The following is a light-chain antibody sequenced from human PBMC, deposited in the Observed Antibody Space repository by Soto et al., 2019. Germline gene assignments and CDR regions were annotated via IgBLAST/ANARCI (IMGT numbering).Light chain of an antibody. V-gene: IGKV3-15*01. CDR2: GAS. CDR3: QQYNNLPRIT. Sequence: EIVMTQSPATLSVSPGERATLSCRASQSVSSNLAWDQQKPGQAPRLLIYGASTRATGIPARFSGSGSGTEFTLTISSLQSEDFAVYYCQQYNNLPRITFGQGTRLEIK. J-gene: IGKJ5*01. CDR1: QSVSSN.